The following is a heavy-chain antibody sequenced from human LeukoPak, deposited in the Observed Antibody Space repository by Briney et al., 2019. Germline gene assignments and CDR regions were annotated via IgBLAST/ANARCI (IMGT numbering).Heavy chain of an antibody. CDR1: GGTFSSYA. J-gene: IGHJ5*02. Sequence: ASVKVSCKASGGTFSSYAISWVRQAPGQGLEWMGGIIPIFGTANYAQKFQGRVTITADESPSTAYMELSSLRSEDTAVYYCARGHLRCNWFDPWGQGTLVTVSS. CDR3: ARGHLRCNWFDP. V-gene: IGHV1-69*01. CDR2: IIPIFGTA. D-gene: IGHD3-16*01.